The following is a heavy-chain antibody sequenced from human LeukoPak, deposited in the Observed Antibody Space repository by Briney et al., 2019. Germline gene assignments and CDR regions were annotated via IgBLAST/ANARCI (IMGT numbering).Heavy chain of an antibody. CDR2: IIPIFGTA. D-gene: IGHD6-13*01. J-gene: IGHJ3*02. V-gene: IGHV1-69*13. Sequence: ASVKVSCKASGYTFTSYYMHWVRQAPGQGLEWMGGIIPIFGTANYAQKFQGRVTITADESTSTAYMELSSLRSEDTAVYYCASVSAGFDAFDIWGQGTMVTVSS. CDR3: ASVSAGFDAFDI. CDR1: GYTFTSYY.